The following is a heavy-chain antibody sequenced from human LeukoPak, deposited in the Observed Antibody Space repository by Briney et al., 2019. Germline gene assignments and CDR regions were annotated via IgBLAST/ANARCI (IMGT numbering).Heavy chain of an antibody. CDR1: GYTFTSYG. CDR3: ASWGYFDGVDY. Sequence: ASVTVSCTASGYTFTSYGISWVRQAPGQGLEWMGWISAYNGNTNYAQKLQGRVTMTTDTSTSTAYMELRSLRSDDTAVYYCASWGYFDGVDYWGQGTLVTVSS. J-gene: IGHJ4*02. CDR2: ISAYNGNT. V-gene: IGHV1-18*01. D-gene: IGHD3-9*01.